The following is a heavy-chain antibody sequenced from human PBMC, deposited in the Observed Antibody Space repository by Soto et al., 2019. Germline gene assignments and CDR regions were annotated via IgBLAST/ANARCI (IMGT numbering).Heavy chain of an antibody. CDR1: GGSFSGYY. D-gene: IGHD2-2*01. CDR2: INHSGST. Sequence: SETLSLTCAVYGGSFSGYYWSWIRQPPGKGLEWIGEINHSGSTNYNPSLKSRVTISVDTSKNQFSLKLSSVTAADTAVYYCARRYQPPNRRFDPWGQGTLVTVSS. J-gene: IGHJ5*02. CDR3: ARRYQPPNRRFDP. V-gene: IGHV4-34*01.